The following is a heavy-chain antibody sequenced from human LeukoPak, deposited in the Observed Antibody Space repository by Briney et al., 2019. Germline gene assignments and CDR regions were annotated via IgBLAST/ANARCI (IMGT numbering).Heavy chain of an antibody. V-gene: IGHV3-49*04. Sequence: GGSLRLSCAASGFTFSNYEMNWVRQAPGKGLEWLGFIRRKAYGGTPQHAASLEGRFTISRDDSKSIAYLQMNSLKTEDTAAYYCARAADLGSWGQGTLVTVSS. CDR1: GFTFSNYE. CDR2: IRRKAYGGTP. J-gene: IGHJ5*01. CDR3: ARAADLGS.